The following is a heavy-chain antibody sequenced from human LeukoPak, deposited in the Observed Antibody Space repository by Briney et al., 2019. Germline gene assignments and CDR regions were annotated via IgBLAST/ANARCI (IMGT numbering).Heavy chain of an antibody. D-gene: IGHD5-18*01. CDR3: ASHKNRYSYGYGSYYYYGMDV. J-gene: IGHJ6*02. CDR1: GYTFTSYG. CDR2: IIPILGIA. Sequence: GASVKVSCKASGYTFTSYGISWVRQAPGQGLEWMGRIIPILGIANYAQKFQGRVKSTSTAYMELSSLRSEDTAVYYCASHKNRYSYGYGSYYYYGMDVWGQGTTVTVSS. V-gene: IGHV1-69*04.